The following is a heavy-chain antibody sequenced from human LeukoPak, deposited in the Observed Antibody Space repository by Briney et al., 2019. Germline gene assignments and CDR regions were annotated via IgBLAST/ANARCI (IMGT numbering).Heavy chain of an antibody. CDR2: IYYSGST. D-gene: IGHD6-19*01. J-gene: IGHJ4*02. V-gene: IGHV4-59*08. CDR3: ARHSAVAGAGY. Sequence: MPSETLSLTCTVSGGSISSYYWSWIRQPPGKGLEWIGYIYYSGSTNYNPSLRSRVTIPVDTSKNQFSLKLSSVTAADTAVYYCARHSAVAGAGYWGQGTLVTVSS. CDR1: GGSISSYY.